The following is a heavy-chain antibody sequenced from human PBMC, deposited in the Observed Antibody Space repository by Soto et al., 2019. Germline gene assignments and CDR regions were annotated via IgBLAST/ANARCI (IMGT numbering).Heavy chain of an antibody. Sequence: QVQLVQSGAEVKKPGSSVKNSCKASGGTFINHAFSWVRQAPGQGLEWMGGIIPMFGTADYSQKFQGRVTITADESTTTAHVELSSLRSDDSAVYYCARDDATYCGGDCYRYFFYGLDVWGQGTTVTVSS. CDR3: ARDDATYCGGDCYRYFFYGLDV. D-gene: IGHD2-21*02. V-gene: IGHV1-69*01. J-gene: IGHJ6*02. CDR2: IIPMFGTA. CDR1: GGTFINHA.